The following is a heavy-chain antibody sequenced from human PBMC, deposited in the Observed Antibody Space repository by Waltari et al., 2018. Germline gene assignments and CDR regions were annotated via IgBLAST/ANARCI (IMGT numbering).Heavy chain of an antibody. CDR2: ISWNSGSI. V-gene: IGHV3-9*01. Sequence: EVQLVESGGGLVQPGRSLRLSCAASGFTFDDYAMHWVRHAPGKGLEWVSGISWNSGSIGYADSVKGRFTISRDNAKNALYLQMNSLRAEDTALYYCAKVYYYDSSGYAYYFDYWGQGTLVTVSS. CDR3: AKVYYYDSSGYAYYFDY. D-gene: IGHD3-22*01. CDR1: GFTFDDYA. J-gene: IGHJ4*02.